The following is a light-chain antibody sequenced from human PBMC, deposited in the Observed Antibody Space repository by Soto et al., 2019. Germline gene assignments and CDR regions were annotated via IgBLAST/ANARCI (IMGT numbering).Light chain of an antibody. V-gene: IGLV2-14*03. CDR2: DVI. CDR1: SSDVGPHNY. CDR3: SSYTYTSTLVI. Sequence: QSALTQPASVSGSPGQSIAISCTGTSSDVGPHNYVYWYQQHPGKAPKLIIYDVINLPSGVSTRCSGFKSGNTASLTISGLQAEDEADYYCSSYTYTSTLVIFGGGTKLTVL. J-gene: IGLJ2*01.